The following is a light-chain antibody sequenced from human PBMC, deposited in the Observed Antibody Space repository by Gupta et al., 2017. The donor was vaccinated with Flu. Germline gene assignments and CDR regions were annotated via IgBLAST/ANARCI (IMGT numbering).Light chain of an antibody. CDR3: QQDCSSPRT. CDR1: QSVSLSY. CDR2: GAS. V-gene: IGKV3-20*01. Sequence: EIGFTQSSGTLYLSPGERATLSCMVRQSVSLSYLAWYQQTPGQAPRLLIYGASSRATGIPDRFSGSGSGTEFTLTISRLEPEDFAVYYCQQDCSSPRTFGQGTQVEIK. J-gene: IGKJ1*01.